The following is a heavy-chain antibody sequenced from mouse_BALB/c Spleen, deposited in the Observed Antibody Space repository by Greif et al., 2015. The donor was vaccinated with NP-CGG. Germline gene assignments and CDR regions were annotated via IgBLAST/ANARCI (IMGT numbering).Heavy chain of an antibody. CDR2: ILPGSGST. V-gene: IGHV1-9*01. Sequence: VQLQQSGAEPMKPGASVKISCKATGYTFSSYWIEWVKQRPGHGLEWIGEILPGSGSTNYNEKFKGKATFTADTSSNTAYMQLSSLSSEDSAVYYCARRIFLLLLSMDYWGQGTSVTVSS. CDR3: ARRIFLLLLSMDY. J-gene: IGHJ4*01. CDR1: GYTFSSYW. D-gene: IGHD1-1*01.